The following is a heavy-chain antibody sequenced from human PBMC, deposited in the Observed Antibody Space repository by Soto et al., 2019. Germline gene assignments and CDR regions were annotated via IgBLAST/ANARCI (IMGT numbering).Heavy chain of an antibody. CDR2: IYYSGST. J-gene: IGHJ6*02. Sequence: SETLSLTCTVSGGSISSYYWSWIRQPPGKGLEWIGYIYYSGSTNYNPSLKSRVTISVDTSKNQFSLKLSSVTAADTAVYYCASAEQLGEYYGMDVWGQGTTVTVSS. CDR1: GGSISSYY. D-gene: IGHD6-6*01. V-gene: IGHV4-59*01. CDR3: ASAEQLGEYYGMDV.